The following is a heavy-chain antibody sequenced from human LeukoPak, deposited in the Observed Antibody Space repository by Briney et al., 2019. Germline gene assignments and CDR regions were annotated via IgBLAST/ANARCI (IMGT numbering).Heavy chain of an antibody. J-gene: IGHJ4*02. CDR1: GGSISSGGYY. V-gene: IGHV4-61*08. CDR2: IYYSGST. Sequence: SETLSLTCTVSGGSISSGGYYWSWIRQPPGKGLEWIGYIYYSGSTNYTPSLKSRVTISVDTSKNQFSLKLSSVTAADTAVYYCARHPGMRFSGSYVDYWGQGTLVTVSS. CDR3: ARHPGMRFSGSYVDY. D-gene: IGHD1-26*01.